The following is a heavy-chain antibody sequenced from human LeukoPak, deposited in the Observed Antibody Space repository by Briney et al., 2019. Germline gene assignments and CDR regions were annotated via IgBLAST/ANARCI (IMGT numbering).Heavy chain of an antibody. CDR3: ARYSVVVTAIDY. J-gene: IGHJ4*02. CDR2: INPNSGGT. Sequence: ASVKVSCKASGYTFTGYYMHWVRQAPGQGLEWMGWINPNSGGTNYAQKFQGRVTMTRDTSISTAYMELSRLRSDDTAVYYCARYSVVVTAIDYWGQGTLVTVSS. CDR1: GYTFTGYY. V-gene: IGHV1-2*02. D-gene: IGHD2-21*02.